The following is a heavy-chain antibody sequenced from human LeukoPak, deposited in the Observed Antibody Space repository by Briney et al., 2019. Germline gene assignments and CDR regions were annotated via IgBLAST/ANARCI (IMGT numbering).Heavy chain of an antibody. CDR2: VNENGGRT. D-gene: IGHD3-22*01. CDR1: GFSFSSYA. Sequence: GGSLRLSCAASGFSFSSYAMGWVRQAPGKGLEWVSTVNENGGRTYYADSVKGRFTMSRDNSKDTLYLQMNSLRAEDTAVYYCLKEGRPKSGGGYYDYWGQGTRVTVSS. V-gene: IGHV3-23*01. CDR3: LKEGRPKSGGGYYDY. J-gene: IGHJ4*02.